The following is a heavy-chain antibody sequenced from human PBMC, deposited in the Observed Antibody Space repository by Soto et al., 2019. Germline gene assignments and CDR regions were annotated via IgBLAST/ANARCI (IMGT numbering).Heavy chain of an antibody. Sequence: SETLSLTCTVSGDSTSKYYWSWIRQPPGKGLEWIGYIYYSGSTNYNPSLKTRVTISIDTSKNQFSLKLNSVTAADTAVYYCARLRFFHFREFDSWGQGTLVTVSS. CDR1: GDSTSKYY. D-gene: IGHD3-10*01. V-gene: IGHV4-59*08. CDR3: ARLRFFHFREFDS. CDR2: IYYSGST. J-gene: IGHJ4*02.